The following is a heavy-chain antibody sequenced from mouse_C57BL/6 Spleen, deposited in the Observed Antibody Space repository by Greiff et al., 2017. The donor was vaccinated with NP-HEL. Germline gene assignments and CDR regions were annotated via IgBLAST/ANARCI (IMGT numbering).Heavy chain of an antibody. Sequence: EVMLVESGGGLVQPGGSLSLSCAASGFTFTDYYMSWVRQPPGKALEWLGFIRNKANGYTTEYSASVKGRFTISRDNSQSILYLQMNALRAEDSATYYCARLLLRSGYFDYWGQGTTLTVSS. V-gene: IGHV7-3*01. CDR3: ARLLLRSGYFDY. D-gene: IGHD1-1*01. CDR2: IRNKANGYTT. CDR1: GFTFTDYY. J-gene: IGHJ2*01.